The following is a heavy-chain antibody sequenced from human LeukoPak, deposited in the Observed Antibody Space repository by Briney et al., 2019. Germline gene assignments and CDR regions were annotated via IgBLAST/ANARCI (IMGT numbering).Heavy chain of an antibody. V-gene: IGHV3-7*04. J-gene: IGHJ4*02. CDR2: IKQDGSEK. CDR3: ARGIAVTAGNVYY. D-gene: IGHD6-19*01. CDR1: GFTFNSYW. Sequence: QSGGSLRLSCAASGFTFNSYWMTWVRQAPGKGLEWVSNIKQDGSEKNYADSVKGQFTIARDNAQNSLYLQMTSIRAEDTAVYYCARGIAVTAGNVYYWGQGTLVTVSS.